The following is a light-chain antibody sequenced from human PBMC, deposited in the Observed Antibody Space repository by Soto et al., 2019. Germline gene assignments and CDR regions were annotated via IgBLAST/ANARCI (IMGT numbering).Light chain of an antibody. Sequence: QSVLTQPPSASGSPGQSVTISCPGTSSDVGGYNYVSWYRQHPGKAPQLIIYDVNKRPSGVPDRFSGSKSGNTASLTVSGLQAEDEADYFCNSYGGTNNYVVFGGGTKLTVL. V-gene: IGLV2-8*01. CDR2: DVN. CDR3: NSYGGTNNYVV. CDR1: SSDVGGYNY. J-gene: IGLJ2*01.